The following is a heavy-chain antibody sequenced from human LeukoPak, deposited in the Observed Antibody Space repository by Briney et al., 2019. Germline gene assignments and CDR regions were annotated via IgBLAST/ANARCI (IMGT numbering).Heavy chain of an antibody. CDR1: GYTFTSYG. J-gene: IGHJ6*02. CDR2: ISAYNGNT. V-gene: IGHV1-18*03. Sequence: GASVKVSCKASGYTFTSYGISWVRQAPGQGLEWMGWISAYNGNTNYAQKLQGRVTMTTDTSTSTAYMELRSLRSDDMAVYYCARKNDSLATIRNYYYGMDVWGQGTTVTVSS. CDR3: ARKNDSLATIRNYYYGMDV. D-gene: IGHD5-12*01.